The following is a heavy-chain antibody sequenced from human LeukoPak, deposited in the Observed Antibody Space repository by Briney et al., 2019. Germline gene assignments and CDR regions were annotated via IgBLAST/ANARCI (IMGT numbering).Heavy chain of an antibody. CDR2: IYTSGST. J-gene: IGHJ4*02. V-gene: IGHV4-61*02. D-gene: IGHD3-22*01. Sequence: SEALSLTCSVWGGSMSSGSYYGRWSRQPGGRGLEWIERIYTSGSTNNNPSLKSRVTISVDTSKNQFSLKLSSVTAADTAVYYCARVTTGGYYNCWGQGTLVTVSS. CDR1: GGSMSSGSYY. CDR3: ARVTTGGYYNC.